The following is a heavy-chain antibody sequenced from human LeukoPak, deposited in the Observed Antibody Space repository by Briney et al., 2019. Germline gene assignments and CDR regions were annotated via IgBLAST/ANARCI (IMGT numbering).Heavy chain of an antibody. CDR1: GGSISSYY. D-gene: IGHD6-13*01. J-gene: IGHJ5*02. CDR2: IYYSGST. V-gene: IGHV4-59*08. CDR3: ARHILNHSSSWYLSSLEDGHNWFDP. Sequence: SETLSLTCTVSGGSISSYYWSWIRQPPGKGLEWIGYIYYSGSTNYNPSLKSRVTISVDTSKNQFSLKLSYVTAADTAVYYCARHILNHSSSWYLSSLEDGHNWFDPWGQGTLVTVSS.